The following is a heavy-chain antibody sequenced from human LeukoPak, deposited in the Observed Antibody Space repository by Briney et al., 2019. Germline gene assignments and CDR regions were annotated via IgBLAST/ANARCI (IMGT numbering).Heavy chain of an antibody. V-gene: IGHV4-38-2*02. CDR2: IYHSGST. CDR3: ARDLPVVVPAAYFDAFDI. J-gene: IGHJ3*02. D-gene: IGHD2-2*01. Sequence: SETLSLTCTVSGYSISSGYYWGWIRQPPGKGLEWIGSIYHSGSTYYNPSLKSRVTISVDTSKNQFSLKLSSVTAADTAVYYCARDLPVVVPAAYFDAFDIWGQGTMVTVSS. CDR1: GYSISSGYY.